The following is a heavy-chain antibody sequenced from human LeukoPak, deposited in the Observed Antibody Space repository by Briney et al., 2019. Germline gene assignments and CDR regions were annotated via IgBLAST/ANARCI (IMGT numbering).Heavy chain of an antibody. D-gene: IGHD5-24*01. CDR3: AKDTAPGEMASPIGR. V-gene: IGHV3-43*01. CDR1: GFTFDDYT. CDR2: ISWDGGST. J-gene: IGHJ4*02. Sequence: GGSLRLSCAASGFTFDDYTMHWVRQAPGRGLEWVSLISWDGGSTYYADSVKGRFTISRDNSKNSLYLQMNSLRTEDTALYYCAKDTAPGEMASPIGRWGQGTLVTVSS.